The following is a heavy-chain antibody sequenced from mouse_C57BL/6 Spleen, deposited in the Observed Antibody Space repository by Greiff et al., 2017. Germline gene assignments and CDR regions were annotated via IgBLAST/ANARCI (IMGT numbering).Heavy chain of an antibody. CDR1: GFNIKDDY. Sequence: VQLKQSGAELVRPGASVKLSCTASGFNIKDDYMHWVKQRPEQGLEWIGWIDPENGDTEYASKFQGKATITADTSSNTAYLQLSSLTSEDTAVYYCTFITTVVAPFAYWGQGTLVTVSA. CDR2: IDPENGDT. J-gene: IGHJ3*01. V-gene: IGHV14-4*01. CDR3: TFITTVVAPFAY. D-gene: IGHD1-1*01.